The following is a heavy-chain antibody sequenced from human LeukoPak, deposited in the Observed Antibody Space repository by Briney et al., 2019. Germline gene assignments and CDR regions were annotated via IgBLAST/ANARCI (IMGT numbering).Heavy chain of an antibody. CDR2: IYYSGST. Sequence: SETLSLTCTVSGGSISSSSYYWGWIRQPPGKGLEWIGRIYYSGSTYYNPSLKSRVTISVDTSKNQFPLKLSSVAAADTAVYYCARDKRNPEQWLAWGYFDYWGQGTLVTVSS. CDR3: ARDKRNPEQWLAWGYFDY. CDR1: GGSISSSSYY. V-gene: IGHV4-39*06. D-gene: IGHD6-19*01. J-gene: IGHJ4*02.